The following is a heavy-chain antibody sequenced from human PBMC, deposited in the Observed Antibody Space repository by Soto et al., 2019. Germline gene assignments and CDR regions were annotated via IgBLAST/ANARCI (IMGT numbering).Heavy chain of an antibody. Sequence: GGSLRLSCAASGFTFSDYYMSWIRQAPGKGLEWVSYISSSGSTIYYADSVKGRFTISRDNAKNSLYLQMNSLRAEDTAVYYCARDLRFLEWFYFDYWGQGTLVTVSS. CDR2: ISSSGSTI. CDR1: GFTFSDYY. D-gene: IGHD3-3*01. CDR3: ARDLRFLEWFYFDY. V-gene: IGHV3-11*01. J-gene: IGHJ4*02.